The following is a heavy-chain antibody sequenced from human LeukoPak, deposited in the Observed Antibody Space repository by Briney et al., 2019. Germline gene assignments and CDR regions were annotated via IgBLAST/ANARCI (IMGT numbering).Heavy chain of an antibody. CDR1: GFTFSDNA. CDR2: ISASGGTI. J-gene: IGHJ4*02. D-gene: IGHD3-22*01. V-gene: IGHV3-23*01. Sequence: GGSLRLSCAASGFTFSDNAMSWVRQAPGKGLEWVSAISASGGTIYYADSVKGRFIISRDNSKNTLYLQMHSLRAEDTAVYYCAKAAMIIGGFDYWGQGTLVTVSS. CDR3: AKAAMIIGGFDY.